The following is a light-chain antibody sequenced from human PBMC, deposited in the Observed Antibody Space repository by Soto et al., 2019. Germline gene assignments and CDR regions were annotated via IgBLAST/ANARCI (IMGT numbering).Light chain of an antibody. CDR3: QQYYSAPLT. CDR2: GAS. Sequence: ESVLTQSPGTLYLSPGERATLSCRASQSVSNNYLAWYQQKPGQAPRLLIYGASNRATGIPDRFSGSGSGTDFTLTISSLQAEDVAVYYCQQYYSAPLTFGGGTKVDIK. CDR1: QSVSNNY. J-gene: IGKJ4*01. V-gene: IGKV3-20*01.